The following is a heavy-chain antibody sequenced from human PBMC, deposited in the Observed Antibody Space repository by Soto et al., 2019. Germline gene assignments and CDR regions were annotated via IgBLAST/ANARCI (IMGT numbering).Heavy chain of an antibody. CDR2: IIPIFGTA. CDR1: GGTFSSYA. Sequence: QVQLVQSGAEVKKPGSSVTVSCKASGGTFSSYAISWVRQAPGQGLEWMGGIIPIFGTADYAQKVQGRVTITADDSTSTAYMELSSLRSEDTAVYYCATHMTTVGYGYVMDVWGQGTTVTVSS. J-gene: IGHJ6*02. D-gene: IGHD4-4*01. V-gene: IGHV1-69*12. CDR3: ATHMTTVGYGYVMDV.